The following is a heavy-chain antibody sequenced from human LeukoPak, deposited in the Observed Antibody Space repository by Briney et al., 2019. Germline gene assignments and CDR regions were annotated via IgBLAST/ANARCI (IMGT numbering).Heavy chain of an antibody. D-gene: IGHD6-19*01. CDR2: ISGSGANT. J-gene: IGHJ4*02. CDR1: GFTFSNSA. Sequence: GGSLRLSCAGSGFTFSNSAMSWVRQAPGRGWNWVSAISGSGANTYYADSVKGRFTISRDNSKNTLYLQMDSLRAEDTAVYYCAKGISSGWYGGYWGQGTLVTVSS. CDR3: AKGISSGWYGGY. V-gene: IGHV3-23*01.